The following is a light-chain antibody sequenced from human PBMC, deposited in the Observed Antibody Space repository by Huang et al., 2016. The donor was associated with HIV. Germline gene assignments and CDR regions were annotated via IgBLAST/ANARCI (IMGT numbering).Light chain of an antibody. CDR3: QQYKNYPLT. J-gene: IGKJ4*01. CDR1: QGISNY. V-gene: IGKV1-16*02. CDR2: GAS. Sequence: DVQMTQSPSSLSASVGDTFTITCRASQGISNYVAWFQQKPGKAPRSLIYGASSLHSGVPSKFSGSGFGTDFTLTISSLQAEDFATYYCQQYKNYPLTFGGGTKVEIK.